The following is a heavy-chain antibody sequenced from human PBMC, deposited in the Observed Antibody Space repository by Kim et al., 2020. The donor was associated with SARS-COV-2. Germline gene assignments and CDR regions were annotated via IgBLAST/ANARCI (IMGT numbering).Heavy chain of an antibody. V-gene: IGHV4-34*01. CDR3: ASWYYYDSSGYY. J-gene: IGHJ4*02. D-gene: IGHD3-22*01. Sequence: SETLSLTCAVYGGSFSGYYWSWIRQPPGKGLEWIGEINHSGSTNYNPSLKSRVTISVDTSKNQFSLKLSSVTAADTAVYYCASWYYYDSSGYYWGQGTLVTVSS. CDR2: INHSGST. CDR1: GGSFSGYY.